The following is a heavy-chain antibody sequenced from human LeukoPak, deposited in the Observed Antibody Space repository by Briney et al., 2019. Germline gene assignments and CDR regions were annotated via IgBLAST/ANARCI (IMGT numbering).Heavy chain of an antibody. CDR1: GGTFSSNA. CDR3: ARDLGLSITGTKNVYFDY. CDR2: IIPIFVIA. Sequence: SVKVSCKASGGTFSSNAISWVRQAPGQGLEWMGRIIPIFVIANYAQRFHGRVTITADTSTSTAYMELSSLRSEDTAVYYCARDLGLSITGTKNVYFDYWGQGTLVTVSS. J-gene: IGHJ4*02. V-gene: IGHV1-69*04. D-gene: IGHD1-20*01.